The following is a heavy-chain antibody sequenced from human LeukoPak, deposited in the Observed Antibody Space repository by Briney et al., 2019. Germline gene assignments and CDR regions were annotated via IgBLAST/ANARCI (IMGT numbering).Heavy chain of an antibody. D-gene: IGHD3-22*01. CDR3: AREYYYDSSGYSHYFDY. Sequence: GGSLRLSCAASGFTFSSYSMNWVRQAPGKGLEWVSYISCSSSTIYYADSVKGRFTISRDNAKNSLYLQMNSLRDEDTAVYYCAREYYYDSSGYSHYFDYWGQGTLVTVSS. J-gene: IGHJ4*02. CDR2: ISCSSSTI. V-gene: IGHV3-48*02. CDR1: GFTFSSYS.